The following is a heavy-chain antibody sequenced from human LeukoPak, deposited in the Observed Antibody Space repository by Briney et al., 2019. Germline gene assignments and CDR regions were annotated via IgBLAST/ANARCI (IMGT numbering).Heavy chain of an antibody. CDR1: GGSISSGGYS. D-gene: IGHD3-10*01. J-gene: IGHJ6*02. CDR2: IYHSGST. CDR3: ARVRRMVRDYYGMDV. Sequence: SQTLSLTCAVSGGSISSGGYSWSWIRQPPGKGLEWIGYIYHSGSTYYNPSLKSRVTISVDRSKNQFSLKLSSVTPADTAVYYCARVRRMVRDYYGMDVWGQGTTVTVSS. V-gene: IGHV4-30-2*01.